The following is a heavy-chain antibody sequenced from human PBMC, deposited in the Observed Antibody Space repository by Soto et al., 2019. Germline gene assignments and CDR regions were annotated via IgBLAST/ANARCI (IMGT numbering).Heavy chain of an antibody. CDR3: ATTYGSVSAHFDY. CDR2: IIPILRMA. J-gene: IGHJ4*02. D-gene: IGHD3-10*01. Sequence: QVQLVQSGAEVKMPGSSVKVCCTASGGTFTSYTFSWVRQLPGQGLEWMGRIIPILRMADFAQKFQGRLTMNAADSTSTVYMKLSTLGSGDTAVYFCATTYGSVSAHFDYWGQGALVIVS. V-gene: IGHV1-69*02. CDR1: GGTFTSYT.